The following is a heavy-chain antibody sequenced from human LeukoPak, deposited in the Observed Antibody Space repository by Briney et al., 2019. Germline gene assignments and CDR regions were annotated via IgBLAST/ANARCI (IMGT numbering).Heavy chain of an antibody. J-gene: IGHJ6*02. V-gene: IGHV3-15*01. CDR1: GFTFSKAW. D-gene: IGHD3/OR15-3a*01. CDR3: STGDFKYFYYGMDV. CDR2: IKSKTDGGTT. Sequence: PGGSLRLSCAASGFTFSKAWMSWVRQAPGKGLEWVGRIKSKTDGGTTDYAAPVQGRFTISRDDSKNTLHLQMNSLKTEDTAVYYCSTGDFKYFYYGMDVWGQGTTVTVSS.